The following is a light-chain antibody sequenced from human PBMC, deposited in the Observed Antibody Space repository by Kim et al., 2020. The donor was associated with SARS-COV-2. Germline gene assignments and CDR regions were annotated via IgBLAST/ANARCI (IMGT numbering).Light chain of an antibody. CDR3: QQYGNSPAT. CDR1: KSVSTS. V-gene: IGKV3-20*01. Sequence: PGERATPACRASKSVSTSLAWYQHKPGQAPRLLIHGASSRTTGIPDRFSGSGSGTDYTLTTGTLEPEDFAVYYCQQYGNSPATFGQGTRLEIK. J-gene: IGKJ5*01. CDR2: GAS.